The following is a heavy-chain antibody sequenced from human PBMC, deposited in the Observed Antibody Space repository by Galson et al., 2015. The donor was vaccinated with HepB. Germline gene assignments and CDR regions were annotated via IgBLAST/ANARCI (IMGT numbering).Heavy chain of an antibody. CDR2: MMTNTGNP. D-gene: IGHD3-22*01. CDR3: ARGMIPVGVLDY. Sequence: SVTVSCEASGYPLSSSAMNRWRQGPGQGLERMGWMMTNTGNPTYVQGLAGRFVFSLDTSVNTAYLQITSLEAEDTAVYYCARGMIPVGVLDYWGQGTQVTVSP. J-gene: IGHJ4*02. V-gene: IGHV7-4-1*02. CDR1: GYPLSSSA.